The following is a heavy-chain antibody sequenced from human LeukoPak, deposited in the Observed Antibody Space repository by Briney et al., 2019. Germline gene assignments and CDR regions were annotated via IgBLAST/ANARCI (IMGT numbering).Heavy chain of an antibody. D-gene: IGHD3-3*01. Sequence: GGSLRLSCAASGFTFSSYSMNWVRQAPGKGLEWVSYISSSSSTIYYADSVKGRFTISRDNAKNSLYLQMNSLRAEDTAVYYCARAAVTIFTDYWGQGTLVTVSS. V-gene: IGHV3-48*01. CDR2: ISSSSSTI. CDR3: ARAAVTIFTDY. J-gene: IGHJ4*02. CDR1: GFTFSSYS.